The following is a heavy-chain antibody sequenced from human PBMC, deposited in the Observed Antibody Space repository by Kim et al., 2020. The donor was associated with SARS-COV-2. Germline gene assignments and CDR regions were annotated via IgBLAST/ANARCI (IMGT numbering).Heavy chain of an antibody. Sequence: SETLSLTCTVSGDSISSSYWSWIRQPPGKGLEWIGYIYYSGSTNYNPSPKSRVTISVDTSKNQFSLRLRSVTTADTAVDYCARDWGYCSSTSCRPTDYSYYGMDVWGQGTTVTVSS. D-gene: IGHD2-2*01. V-gene: IGHV4-59*01. CDR3: ARDWGYCSSTSCRPTDYSYYGMDV. CDR1: GDSISSSY. J-gene: IGHJ6*02. CDR2: IYYSGST.